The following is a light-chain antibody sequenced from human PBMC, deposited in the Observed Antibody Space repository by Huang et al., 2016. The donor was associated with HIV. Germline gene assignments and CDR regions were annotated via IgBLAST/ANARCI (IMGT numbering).Light chain of an antibody. CDR3: QHYDNLRT. CDR2: DES. J-gene: IGKJ1*01. CDR1: QDISNY. V-gene: IGKV1-33*01. Sequence: DIQMTQSPSSLSASVGDRVTIPCQASQDISNYLNWYQQKPGKSPKLRIYDESNLETGVSSRFSGSGSGTDFTFTISSLQPEDIATYYCQHYDNLRTFGQGTKVEIK.